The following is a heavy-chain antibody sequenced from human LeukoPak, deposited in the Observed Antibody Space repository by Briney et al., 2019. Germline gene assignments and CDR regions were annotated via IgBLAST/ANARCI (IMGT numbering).Heavy chain of an antibody. CDR3: AKDPHTVPYDYVWGSYRTAGFDY. CDR2: ISGSGGST. V-gene: IGHV3-23*01. CDR1: GFTFSSYA. Sequence: GGSLRLSCSASGFTFSSYAMSWVRQAPGKGLEWVSAISGSGGSTYYADSVKGRFTISRDNSKNTLYLQMNSLRAEDTAVYYCAKDPHTVPYDYVWGSYRTAGFDYWGQGTLVTVSS. D-gene: IGHD3-16*02. J-gene: IGHJ4*02.